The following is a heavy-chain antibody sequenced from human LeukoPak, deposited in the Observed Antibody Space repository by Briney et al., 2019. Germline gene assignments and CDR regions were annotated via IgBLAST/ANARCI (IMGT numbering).Heavy chain of an antibody. J-gene: IGHJ6*03. D-gene: IGHD3-3*01. V-gene: IGHV3-7*01. CDR1: GFDLTTYA. Sequence: QPGGSLRLSCAASGFDLTTYAMTWVRQAPGKGLEWVANIKQDGSEKYYVDSVKGRFIISRDNAKNSLYLQMNSLRAEDTAVYYCARAGNTIFGVVYYYYYMDVWGKGTTVTVSS. CDR3: ARAGNTIFGVVYYYYYMDV. CDR2: IKQDGSEK.